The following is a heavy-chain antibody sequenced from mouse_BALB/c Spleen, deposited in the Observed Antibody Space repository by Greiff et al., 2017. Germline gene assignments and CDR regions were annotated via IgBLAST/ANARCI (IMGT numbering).Heavy chain of an antibody. D-gene: IGHD2-2*01. J-gene: IGHJ1*01. CDR3: ARDGLRPLYWYFDV. CDR1: GYYITSGYY. CDR2: ISYDGSN. V-gene: IGHV3-6*02. Sequence: EVKLMESGPGLVKPSQSLSLTCSVTGYYITSGYYWNWIRQFPGNKLEWMGYISYDGSNNYNPSLKNRISITRDTSKNQFFLKLNSVTTEDTATYSCARDGLRPLYWYFDVWGAGTTVTVSS.